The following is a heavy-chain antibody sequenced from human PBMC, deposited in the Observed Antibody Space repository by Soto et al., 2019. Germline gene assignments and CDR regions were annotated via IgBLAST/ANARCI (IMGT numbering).Heavy chain of an antibody. CDR1: GFTFSSYT. J-gene: IGHJ5*02. CDR2: ISSSSTYM. V-gene: IGHV3-21*01. CDR3: ARDLGVTTVTNPWFDP. Sequence: LRLSCAASGFTFSSYTMNWVRQAPGMGLEWVSSISSSSTYMYYADSVKGRFTISRDNAKNSLYLQMNSLRAEDTAIYYCARDLGVTTVTNPWFDPWGQGSLVTVSS. D-gene: IGHD4-4*01.